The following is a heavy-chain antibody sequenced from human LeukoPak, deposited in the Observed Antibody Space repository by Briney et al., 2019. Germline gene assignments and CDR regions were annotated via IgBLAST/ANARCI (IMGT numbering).Heavy chain of an antibody. CDR1: GYTFTSYG. D-gene: IGHD2-15*01. CDR2: ISAYNGNT. V-gene: IGHV1-18*01. Sequence: ASVKVSCKASGYTFTSYGISWVRQAPGQGLEWMGWISAYNGNTNYAQKLQGRVTMTTDTSTSTAYMELRSLRSDDTAVYYCARDGNRLYCSGGSCYSDYYYGMDVWGQGITVTVSS. CDR3: ARDGNRLYCSGGSCYSDYYYGMDV. J-gene: IGHJ6*02.